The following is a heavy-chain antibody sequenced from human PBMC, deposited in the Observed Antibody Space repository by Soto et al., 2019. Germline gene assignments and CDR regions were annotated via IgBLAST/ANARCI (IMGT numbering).Heavy chain of an antibody. J-gene: IGHJ5*02. CDR1: GFTFSSYA. CDR3: AKVGRLVGAAP. Sequence: GGSLRLSCAASGFTFSSYAMSWVRQAPGKGLEWVSAISGSGGSTYCADSVKGRFTISRDNSKNTLYLQMNSLRAEDTAVYYCAKVGRLVGAAPWGQGTLVTVSS. D-gene: IGHD1-26*01. CDR2: ISGSGGST. V-gene: IGHV3-23*01.